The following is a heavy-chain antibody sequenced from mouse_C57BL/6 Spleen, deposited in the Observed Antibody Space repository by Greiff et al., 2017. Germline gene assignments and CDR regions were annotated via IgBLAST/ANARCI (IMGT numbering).Heavy chain of an antibody. V-gene: IGHV1-82*01. Sequence: QVQLQQSGPELVKPGASVKISCKASGYAFSSSWMNWVKQRPGKGLEWIGRIYPGDGDTNYNGKFKGKATLTADKSSSTAYMQLSSLTSEDSAVYVCARSGGDYDEGWYFDVWGTGTTVTVSS. CDR1: GYAFSSSW. CDR2: IYPGDGDT. J-gene: IGHJ1*03. CDR3: ARSGGDYDEGWYFDV. D-gene: IGHD2-4*01.